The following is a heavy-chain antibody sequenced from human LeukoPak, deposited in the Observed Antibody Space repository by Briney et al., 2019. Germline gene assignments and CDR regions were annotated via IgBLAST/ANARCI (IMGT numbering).Heavy chain of an antibody. CDR1: GGSVSSSGYS. J-gene: IGHJ5*02. D-gene: IGHD2/OR15-2a*01. CDR3: ALRRLTSSQIIEDNWFGP. Sequence: PSETLSLTCTVSGGSVSSSGYSWNWIRPPPGKTLEWMGYTYYSGSTNYNPSLKSGVTLSVDTSKNQFSVKLTSVTAADTAVYYCALRRLTSSQIIEDNWFGPWGQGTLVTVSS. CDR2: TYYSGST. V-gene: IGHV4-61*08.